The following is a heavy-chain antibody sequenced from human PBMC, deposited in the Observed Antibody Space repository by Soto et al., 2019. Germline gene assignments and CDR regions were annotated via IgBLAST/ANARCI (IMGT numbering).Heavy chain of an antibody. V-gene: IGHV3-23*01. CDR3: AKATATGGGAFDI. Sequence: GGSLRLSCAASGFICSSYDMSWVRQAPGKGLEWVSTILVDGRSFYVDSVKGRFTISRDSSQNTVYLQMNSLTAGDTALYYCAKATATGGGAFDICGQGTMVTVSS. J-gene: IGHJ3*02. CDR2: ILVDGRS. CDR1: GFICSSYD. D-gene: IGHD2-8*02.